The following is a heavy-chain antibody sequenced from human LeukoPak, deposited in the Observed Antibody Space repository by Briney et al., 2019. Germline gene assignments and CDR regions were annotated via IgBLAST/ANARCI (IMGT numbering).Heavy chain of an antibody. V-gene: IGHV3-66*01. J-gene: IGHJ3*02. Sequence: PGGSLRLSCAASGFTVSSNYMSWVRQAPGKGLEWVSVIYSGGSTYYADSVKGRLTISRDNSKNTLYLQMNSLRAEDTAVYYCAREPLNYDSSSHAFDIWGQGTTVTVSS. CDR3: AREPLNYDSSSHAFDI. D-gene: IGHD3-22*01. CDR2: IYSGGST. CDR1: GFTVSSNY.